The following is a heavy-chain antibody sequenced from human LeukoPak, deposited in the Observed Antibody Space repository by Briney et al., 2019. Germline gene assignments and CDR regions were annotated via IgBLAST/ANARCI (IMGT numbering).Heavy chain of an antibody. J-gene: IGHJ2*01. D-gene: IGHD2-2*01. CDR2: IYTSGST. CDR1: GGSISSGGYF. V-gene: IGHV4-61*02. Sequence: SQTLSLTCTVSGGSISSGGYFWSWIRQPAGKGLEWIGRIYTSGSTNYNPSLKSRVTISVDTSKNQFSLKLSSVTAADTAVYYCARGGHCSSTSCIPHWYFDLWGRGTLVTVSS. CDR3: ARGGHCSSTSCIPHWYFDL.